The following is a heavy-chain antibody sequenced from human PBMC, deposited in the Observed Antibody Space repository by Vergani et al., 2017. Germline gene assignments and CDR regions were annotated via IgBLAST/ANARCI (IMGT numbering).Heavy chain of an antibody. J-gene: IGHJ5*02. V-gene: IGHV4-38-2*01. Sequence: QVQLQESGPGLVKPSETLSLTCAVSGYSISSGYYWGWIRQPPGKGLEWIGSIYHSGSTYYNPSLKSRVTISVDTSKNQFSLKLSSVTAADTAVYYCARWNPASRFGELGGGWFDPWGQGTLVTVSS. CDR3: ARWNPASRFGELGGGWFDP. CDR1: GYSISSGYY. D-gene: IGHD3-10*01. CDR2: IYHSGST.